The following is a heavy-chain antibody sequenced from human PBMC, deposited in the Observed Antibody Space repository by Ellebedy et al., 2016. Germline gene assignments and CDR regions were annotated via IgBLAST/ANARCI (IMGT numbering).Heavy chain of an antibody. V-gene: IGHV1-2*04. CDR2: INPNSGGT. CDR3: ARGILPWPAADYYGMDV. J-gene: IGHJ6*02. CDR1: GYTFTGYY. Sequence: ASVKVSCKASGYTFTGYYMHWVRQAPGQGLEWMGWINPNSGGTNYAQKFQGWVTITRDTSISTAYMELSRLRSDDTAVYYCARGILPWPAADYYGMDVWGQGTTVTVSS. D-gene: IGHD6-13*01.